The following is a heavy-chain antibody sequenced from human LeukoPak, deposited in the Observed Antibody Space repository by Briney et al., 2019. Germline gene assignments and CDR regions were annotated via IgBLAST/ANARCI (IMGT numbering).Heavy chain of an antibody. D-gene: IGHD6-13*01. Sequence: GGSLRLSCAASGFTFSSYAMSWVRQAPGKGLEWVAAISGSGGSKYYADSVKGRFTISRDNSKNTMYLQMNSLRAEDTAVYYCAKDTVLAYGSSFDYWGQGTLVTVSS. V-gene: IGHV3-23*01. CDR3: AKDTVLAYGSSFDY. CDR2: ISGSGGSK. J-gene: IGHJ4*03. CDR1: GFTFSSYA.